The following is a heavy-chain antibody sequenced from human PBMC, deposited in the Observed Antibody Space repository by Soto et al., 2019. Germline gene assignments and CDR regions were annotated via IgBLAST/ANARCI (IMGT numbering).Heavy chain of an antibody. V-gene: IGHV3-23*01. CDR3: ARGAGYADF. CDR2: TGGSGAAT. J-gene: IGHJ4*02. D-gene: IGHD2-2*01. CDR1: GFTCSSYA. Sequence: GGSLRLSCVVSGFTCSSYAMTWVRQAPGEGLEWVSGTGGSGAATYYADSLKGRFSLSRDNSKNTLYLQMNSLRAEDTAVYYCARGAGYADFWGRGTLVTVSS.